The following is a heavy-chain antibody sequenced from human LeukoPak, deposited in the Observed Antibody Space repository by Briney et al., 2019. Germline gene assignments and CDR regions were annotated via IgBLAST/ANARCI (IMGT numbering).Heavy chain of an antibody. CDR2: INHSGST. D-gene: IGHD7-27*01. CDR3: ARAPNWGDAFDI. CDR1: GGSFSGYY. Sequence: SETLSLTCAVYGGSFSGYYWSWIRQPPGKGLEWIGEINHSGSTNYNPSLKSRVTISVDTSKNQFSLKLSSVTAADTAVYYCARAPNWGDAFDIWGQGTMVTVSS. J-gene: IGHJ3*02. V-gene: IGHV4-34*01.